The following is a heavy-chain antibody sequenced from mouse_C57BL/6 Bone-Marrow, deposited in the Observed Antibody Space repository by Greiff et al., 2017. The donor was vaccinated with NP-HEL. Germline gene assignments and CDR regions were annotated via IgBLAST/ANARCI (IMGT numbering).Heavy chain of an antibody. CDR3: TTSGSGSLYYYAMDY. Sequence: EVQLQQSGAELVRPGASVKLSCTASGFNIKDDYMHWVKQRPEQGLEWIGWIDPENGDTEYASKFQGKATITADTSSNTAYLQLSSLTSEDTAVYYCTTSGSGSLYYYAMDYWGQGTSVTVSS. J-gene: IGHJ4*01. D-gene: IGHD3-2*02. V-gene: IGHV14-4*01. CDR1: GFNIKDDY. CDR2: IDPENGDT.